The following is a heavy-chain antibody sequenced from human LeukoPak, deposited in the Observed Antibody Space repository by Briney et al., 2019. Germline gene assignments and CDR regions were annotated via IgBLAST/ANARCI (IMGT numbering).Heavy chain of an antibody. Sequence: PGGSLRLSCAASGFTFSSYRMHWVRQAPGEGLVWVSRINSDGSSTSYADSVKGRFTISRDNAKNSLYLQMNSLRAEDTAVYYCASEGYSSSWDDAFDIWGQGTMVTVSS. D-gene: IGHD6-13*01. J-gene: IGHJ3*02. CDR2: INSDGSST. V-gene: IGHV3-74*01. CDR3: ASEGYSSSWDDAFDI. CDR1: GFTFSSYR.